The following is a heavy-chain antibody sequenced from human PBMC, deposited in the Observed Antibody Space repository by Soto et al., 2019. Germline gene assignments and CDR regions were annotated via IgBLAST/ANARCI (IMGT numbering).Heavy chain of an antibody. V-gene: IGHV1-3*01. J-gene: IGHJ4*02. CDR3: ARVGSGYATFDY. CDR2: INAGNGNT. CDR1: GYTFTSYA. D-gene: IGHD5-12*01. Sequence: ASVKVSCKASGYTFTSYAMHWVRQAPGQRLEWMGWINAGNGNTKYSQKFQGRVTITRDTSASTAYMELSSLRSEDTAVYYCARVGSGYATFDYWGQGTLVTVSS.